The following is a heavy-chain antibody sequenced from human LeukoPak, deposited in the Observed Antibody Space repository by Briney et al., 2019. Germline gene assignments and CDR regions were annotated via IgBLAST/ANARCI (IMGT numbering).Heavy chain of an antibody. V-gene: IGHV3-66*01. CDR1: GFTVSSNY. CDR3: ARIWAGAFSYYYYGMDV. CDR2: IYSGGST. Sequence: GGSLRLSCAASGFTVSSNYMSWVRQAPGKGLEWVSVIYSGGSTYYADSVKGRFTISRGKSKNTLYLQMHSLRAEDTAVYYCARIWAGAFSYYYYGMDVWGQGTTVTVSS. J-gene: IGHJ6*02. D-gene: IGHD3-3*02.